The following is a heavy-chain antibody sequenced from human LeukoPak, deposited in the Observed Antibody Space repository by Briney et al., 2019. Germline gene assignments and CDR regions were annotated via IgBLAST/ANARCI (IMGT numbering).Heavy chain of an antibody. J-gene: IGHJ4*02. CDR2: IRSKANSYAT. Sequence: GGSLRLSCAASGFTFSGSAMHWVRQASGKGLEWVGRIRSKANSYATAYAASVKGRCTIFRDDSKNTAYLQMNSPNTEDTAVYYCTRLGLDYDILTGYYLFDYWGQGTLVTVSS. CDR3: TRLGLDYDILTGYYLFDY. CDR1: GFTFSGSA. V-gene: IGHV3-73*01. D-gene: IGHD3-9*01.